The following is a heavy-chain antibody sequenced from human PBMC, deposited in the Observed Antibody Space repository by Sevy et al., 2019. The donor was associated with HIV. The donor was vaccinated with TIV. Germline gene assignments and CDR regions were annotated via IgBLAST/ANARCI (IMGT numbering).Heavy chain of an antibody. CDR3: TGATVFGATWFDP. CDR2: IKSKTDGGSA. Sequence: GGFLRLSCAASGYTFNNAWMSWVRQAPGKGLEWLGRIKSKTDGGSAEYASPEKGRFTISRDDSKSTLYLQMNRLRTEDTGVYYCTGATVFGATWFDPWGQGALVTVSS. J-gene: IGHJ5*02. V-gene: IGHV3-15*01. CDR1: GYTFNNAW. D-gene: IGHD3-3*01.